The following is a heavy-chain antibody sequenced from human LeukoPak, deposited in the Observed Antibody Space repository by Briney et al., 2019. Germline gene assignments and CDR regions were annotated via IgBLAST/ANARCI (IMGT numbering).Heavy chain of an antibody. V-gene: IGHV4-38-2*02. CDR1: GYFISSGYY. Sequence: SETLSLTCTVSGYFISSGYYWGWIRQPPGKGLQWIGSIHHSGSTYYNPSLKSRVTISVDTSKNQFSLKLSSVTAADTAVYYCTRGSIAYYYMDVWGKGTTVTISS. CDR3: TRGSIAYYYMDV. J-gene: IGHJ6*03. D-gene: IGHD3-22*01. CDR2: IHHSGST.